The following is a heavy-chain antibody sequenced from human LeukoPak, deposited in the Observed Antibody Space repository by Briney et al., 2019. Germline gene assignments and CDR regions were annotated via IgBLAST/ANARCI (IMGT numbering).Heavy chain of an antibody. J-gene: IGHJ6*03. CDR2: INPSGGST. V-gene: IGHV1-46*03. CDR1: GYTFTSYY. Sequence: ASVKVSCKASGYTFTSYYMHWVRQAPAQGLEWMGIINPSGGSTSYAQKFQGRVTMTRDTSTSTVYMELSSLRSEDTAVYYCAREGVRNYDFWSGPAPYYYYMDVWGKGTTVTVSS. D-gene: IGHD3-3*01. CDR3: AREGVRNYDFWSGPAPYYYYMDV.